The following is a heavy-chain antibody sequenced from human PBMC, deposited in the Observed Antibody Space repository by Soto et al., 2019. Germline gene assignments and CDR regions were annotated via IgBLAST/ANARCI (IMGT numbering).Heavy chain of an antibody. D-gene: IGHD2-2*01. Sequence: GGSLRLSCAASGFTFSSYSMNWVRQAPGKGLEWVSSISSSSSYIYYADSVKGRFTISRDNAKNSLYLQMNSLRAEDTAVYYCARVGYCSSTSCYSGGRAFDIWGQGTMVTVSS. V-gene: IGHV3-21*01. J-gene: IGHJ3*02. CDR2: ISSSSSYI. CDR3: ARVGYCSSTSCYSGGRAFDI. CDR1: GFTFSSYS.